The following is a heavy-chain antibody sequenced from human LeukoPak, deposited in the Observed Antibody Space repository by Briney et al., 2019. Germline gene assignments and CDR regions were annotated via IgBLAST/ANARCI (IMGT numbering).Heavy chain of an antibody. CDR2: ISYSGST. D-gene: IGHD1-1*01. CDR1: GGSISSYY. V-gene: IGHV4-59*01. CDR3: AREGTAGTNLNWFDS. Sequence: SETLSLTCTVSGGSISSYYWSWIRQPPGKGLEWIGYISYSGSTNFNPSLKSRVTISVDTSKNQFSLKLSSETAADTAVYYCAREGTAGTNLNWFDSWGQGTLVTVSS. J-gene: IGHJ5*01.